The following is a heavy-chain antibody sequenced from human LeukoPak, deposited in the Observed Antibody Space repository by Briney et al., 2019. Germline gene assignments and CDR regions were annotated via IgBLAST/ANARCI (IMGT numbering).Heavy chain of an antibody. CDR3: ARRPYSSSWPFNY. CDR1: GGTFSGYY. J-gene: IGHJ4*02. V-gene: IGHV4-34*01. D-gene: IGHD6-13*01. CDR2: INHSGGST. Sequence: SETLSLTCAVYGGTFSGYYWSWIRQPPGKGLEWIGEINHSGGSTNYNPSLKSRVTISVDTSKNQFSLKVSSVTAADTAVYYCARRPYSSSWPFNYWGQGTVVTVSS.